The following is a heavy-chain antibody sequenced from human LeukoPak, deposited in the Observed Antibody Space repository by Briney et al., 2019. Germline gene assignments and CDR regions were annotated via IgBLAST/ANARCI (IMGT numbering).Heavy chain of an antibody. CDR2: INPNSGGT. J-gene: IGHJ3*02. CDR3: ARGYILNDAFDI. V-gene: IGHV1-2*02. CDR1: GYTFTGYY. D-gene: IGHD5-12*01. Sequence: ASVQFSCKASGYTFTGYYMHWVRQAPGQGLEWMGWINPNSGGTNYAQKFQGRVTMTRDTSISTAYMELSRLRSDDTAVYYCARGYILNDAFDIWGQGTMVTVSS.